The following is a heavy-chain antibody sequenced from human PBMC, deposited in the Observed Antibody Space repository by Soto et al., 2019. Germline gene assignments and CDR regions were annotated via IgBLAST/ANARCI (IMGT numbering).Heavy chain of an antibody. D-gene: IGHD6-13*01. CDR3: ARRGIAAAGYYYYYYFDL. CDR2: MNPNSGNT. J-gene: IGHJ2*01. CDR1: GYTFTSYD. V-gene: IGHV1-8*01. Sequence: ASVTVSCKASGYTFTSYDINWVRQATGQGLEWMGWMNPNSGNTGYAQKFQGRVTMTRNASISTAYMELSSLGSEDTAVYYCARRGIAAAGYYYYYYFDLWGRGTLVTVSS.